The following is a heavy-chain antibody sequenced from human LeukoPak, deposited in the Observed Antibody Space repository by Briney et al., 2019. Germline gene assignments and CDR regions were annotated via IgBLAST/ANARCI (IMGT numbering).Heavy chain of an antibody. CDR2: ISGSGGST. CDR3: ARCYTYGTTWFGGLDV. V-gene: IGHV3-23*01. D-gene: IGHD3-10*01. J-gene: IGHJ6*02. Sequence: QSGGSLRLSCAASGFTFSSYALSWVRQAPGKGLEWVSAISGSGGSTYYADSVKGRFTISRDNSKNTLYLQMNSLRAEDTAVYYCARCYTYGTTWFGGLDVWGQGTTVTVSS. CDR1: GFTFSSYA.